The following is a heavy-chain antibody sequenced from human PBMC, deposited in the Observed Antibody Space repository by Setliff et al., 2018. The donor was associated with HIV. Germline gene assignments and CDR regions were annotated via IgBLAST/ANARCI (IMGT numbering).Heavy chain of an antibody. CDR3: ARQERYCTSADCYRYFNY. CDR2: ISTSGST. D-gene: IGHD2-2*02. V-gene: IGHV4-4*09. CDR1: GASFTTHY. Sequence: PSETLSLTCTVSGASFTTHYWSLIRQPPGKGLEWIGCISTSGSTSYNPSLKSRLTISLDTSKNQFSLKLSSVTAADTAVYYCARQERYCTSADCYRYFNYWGQGTLVTVSS. J-gene: IGHJ4*02.